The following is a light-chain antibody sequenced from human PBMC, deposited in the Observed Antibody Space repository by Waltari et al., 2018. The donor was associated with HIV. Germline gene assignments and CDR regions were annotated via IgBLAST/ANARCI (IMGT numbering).Light chain of an antibody. J-gene: IGKJ2*01. CDR1: QNIGNS. Sequence: DIRMTQSPSTLSASIGDRVSITCRASQNIGNSLAWYQQKPGQAPKLLISLASSLERGVPIRFSGSGSGSEFTLTISSLQNEDFATYYCQQFDTYHTFGPGTRLE. V-gene: IGKV1-5*03. CDR2: LAS. CDR3: QQFDTYHT.